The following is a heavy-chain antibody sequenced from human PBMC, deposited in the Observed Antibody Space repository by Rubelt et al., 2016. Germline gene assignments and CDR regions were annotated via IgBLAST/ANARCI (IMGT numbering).Heavy chain of an antibody. D-gene: IGHD6-19*01. Sequence: QVQLVQSGAEVKKPGSSVKVSCKASGYSFTRYGISWVRQAPGQGLEWMGRIIPILGTANYAQKFQGRVTITADESTSTAYMELSSLRAEDTAVYYCARDLRGGGEQWLAYYFDYWGQGTLVTVSS. CDR3: ARDLRGGGEQWLAYYFDY. J-gene: IGHJ4*02. V-gene: IGHV1-69*11. CDR2: IIPILGTA. CDR1: GYSFTRYG.